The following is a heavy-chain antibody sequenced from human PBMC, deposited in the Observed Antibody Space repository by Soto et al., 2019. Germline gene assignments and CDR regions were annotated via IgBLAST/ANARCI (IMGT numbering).Heavy chain of an antibody. CDR2: IIPIFGTA. CDR1: GGTFSSYA. CDR3: ARSEYYYDSSSGYRPDVRFDY. Sequence: ASVKVSCKASGGTFSSYAISWVRQAPGQGLEWMGGIIPIFGTANYAQKFQGRVTITADESTSTAYMELSSLRSEDTAVYYCARSEYYYDSSSGYRPDVRFDYWGQGTLVTVSS. J-gene: IGHJ4*02. V-gene: IGHV1-69*13. D-gene: IGHD3-22*01.